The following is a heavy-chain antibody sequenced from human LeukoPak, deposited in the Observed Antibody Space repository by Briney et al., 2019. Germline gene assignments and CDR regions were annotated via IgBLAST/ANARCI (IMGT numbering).Heavy chain of an antibody. J-gene: IGHJ4*02. CDR3: ARLIWYGSGSYSYYFDY. Sequence: SETLSLTCTLSGGSISSSSYYWGWIRQPPGKGLEWIGSIYYDGSTYYNPSLKSRVTISVDTSKNQLPLKLGSVTAADTAVYYCARLIWYGSGSYSYYFDYWGQGTLVTVSP. CDR2: IYYDGST. D-gene: IGHD3-10*01. CDR1: GGSISSSSYY. V-gene: IGHV4-39*01.